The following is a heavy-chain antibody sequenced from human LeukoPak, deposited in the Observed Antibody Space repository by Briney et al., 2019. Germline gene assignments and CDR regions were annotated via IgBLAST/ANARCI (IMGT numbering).Heavy chain of an antibody. Sequence: GGSLRLSCAASGFTFSSYSMNWVRQAPGKGLEWVSYISSSSSTIYYADSVKGRFTISRDNAKNSLYLQMNSLRAEDTAVYYCVRDGIAAACDYWGQGTLVTVSS. J-gene: IGHJ4*02. D-gene: IGHD6-13*01. CDR2: ISSSSSTI. CDR1: GFTFSSYS. V-gene: IGHV3-48*04. CDR3: VRDGIAAACDY.